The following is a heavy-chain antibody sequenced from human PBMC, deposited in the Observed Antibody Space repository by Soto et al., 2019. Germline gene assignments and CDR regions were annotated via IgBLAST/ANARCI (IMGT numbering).Heavy chain of an antibody. CDR3: ARGQAATFHYYGMDV. J-gene: IGHJ6*02. Sequence: PGGSLRLSCAASGFTFGDYYMIWIRQAPGKGLEWVSYISSSSTHTTYADSVKGRFTISRDNAKNSLYLQMKSLRVEDTAVYYCARGQAATFHYYGMDVWGQGTTVTVSS. V-gene: IGHV3-11*06. CDR1: GFTFGDYY. D-gene: IGHD2-15*01. CDR2: ISSSSTHT.